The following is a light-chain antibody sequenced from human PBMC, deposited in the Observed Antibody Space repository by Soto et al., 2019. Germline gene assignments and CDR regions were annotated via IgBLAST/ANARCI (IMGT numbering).Light chain of an antibody. CDR3: SSYTSISTLL. CDR2: EVS. Sequence: QSALTQPASVSGSPGQSITISCTGTSSDVGAYDYVSWYQQHPGKAPKLMIYEVSNRPSGVSTRFSGSKSGNTASLTISGLQAEDVADYHCSSYTSISTLLFGGGTNVTVL. V-gene: IGLV2-14*01. CDR1: SSDVGAYDY. J-gene: IGLJ2*01.